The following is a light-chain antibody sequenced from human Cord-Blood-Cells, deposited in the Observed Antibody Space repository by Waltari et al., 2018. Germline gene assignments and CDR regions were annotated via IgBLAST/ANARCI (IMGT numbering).Light chain of an antibody. J-gene: IGKJ1*01. CDR1: QSISSW. CDR2: KAS. CDR3: QQYNSYSWT. Sequence: DIQMTQSPSTLSASVGDRVTIPCRASQSISSWLAWYQQKPWKAPKLLIYKASSLESGVPSRFSGSGSGTEFTLTISSLQPDDFATYYCQQYNSYSWTFGQGTKVEIK. V-gene: IGKV1-5*03.